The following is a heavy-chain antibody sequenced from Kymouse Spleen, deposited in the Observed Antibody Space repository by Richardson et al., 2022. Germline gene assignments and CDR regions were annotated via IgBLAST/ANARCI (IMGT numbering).Heavy chain of an antibody. V-gene: IGHV3-15*01. CDR2: IKSKTDGGTT. CDR3: TTDRRVVVPAAPFDY. J-gene: IGHJ4*02. Sequence: EVQLVESGGGLVKPGGSLRLSCAASGFTFSNAWMSWVRQAPGKGLEWVGRIKSKTDGGTTDYAAPVKGRFTISRDDSKNTLYLQMNSLKTEDTAVYYCTTDRRVVVPAAPFDYWGQGTLVTVSS. D-gene: IGHD2-2*02. CDR1: GFTFSNAW.